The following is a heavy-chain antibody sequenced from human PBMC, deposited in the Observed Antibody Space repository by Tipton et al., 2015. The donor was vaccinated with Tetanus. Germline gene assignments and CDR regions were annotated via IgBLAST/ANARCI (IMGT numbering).Heavy chain of an antibody. V-gene: IGHV4-39*02. J-gene: IGHJ6*03. CDR2: FYNGDTT. CDR1: GGSISSGVYY. CDR3: ARDRGEDWTNFYYMDV. D-gene: IGHD3/OR15-3a*01. Sequence: TLSLTCTVSGGSISSGVYYWGWLRQDPGKGLEWIGNFYNGDTTHYNVSLKGRVTISVDTSKRQFSLKLTSLSAADTAVYYCARDRGEDWTNFYYMDVWGKGATVTVSS.